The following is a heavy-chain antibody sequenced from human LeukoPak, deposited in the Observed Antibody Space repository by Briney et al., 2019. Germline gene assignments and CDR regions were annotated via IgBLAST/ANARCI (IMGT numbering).Heavy chain of an antibody. CDR2: INPNSGGT. J-gene: IGHJ4*02. V-gene: IGHV1-2*02. D-gene: IGHD5-12*01. CDR3: ARSYVDIVATILGF. Sequence: ASVKVSCKASGYTFTDYFMHWVRQAPGQGLEWMGWINPNSGGTNYAQKFQGRVTMTRDTSISTAYMELSRLRSDDTAVYYCARSYVDIVATILGFWGQGTLVTVSS. CDR1: GYTFTDYF.